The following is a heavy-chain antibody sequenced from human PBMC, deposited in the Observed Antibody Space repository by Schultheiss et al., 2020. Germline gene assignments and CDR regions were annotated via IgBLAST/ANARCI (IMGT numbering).Heavy chain of an antibody. D-gene: IGHD5-12*01. V-gene: IGHV4-59*13. J-gene: IGHJ6*02. Sequence: SETLSLTCTVSGGSISSYYWNWIRQPPGKPLEWIGYIYYSGSTNYNPSLKSRVTISVDTSKNQFSLKLSSVTAADTAVYYCARVLDIVATEHYGMDVWGQGTTVTVSS. CDR3: ARVLDIVATEHYGMDV. CDR1: GGSISSYY. CDR2: IYYSGST.